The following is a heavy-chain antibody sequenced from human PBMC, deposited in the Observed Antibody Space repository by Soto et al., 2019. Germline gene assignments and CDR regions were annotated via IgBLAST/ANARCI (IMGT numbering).Heavy chain of an antibody. V-gene: IGHV1-2*04. CDR3: ARKANYYYYMDV. Sequence: ASVKVSCKASGYTFTGYYMHWVRQAPGQGLEWMGWINPNSGGTNYAQKFQGWVTMTRDTSISTAYMELSRLRSDDTAVYYCARKANYYYYMDVWGKGTTVTVSS. D-gene: IGHD1-26*01. CDR1: GYTFTGYY. J-gene: IGHJ6*03. CDR2: INPNSGGT.